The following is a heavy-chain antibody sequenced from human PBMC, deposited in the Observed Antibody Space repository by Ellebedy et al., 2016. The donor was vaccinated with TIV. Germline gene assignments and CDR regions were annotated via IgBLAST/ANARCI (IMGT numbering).Heavy chain of an antibody. J-gene: IGHJ4*02. CDR1: GGSISGHY. V-gene: IGHV4-59*11. Sequence: SETLSLXCTVSGGSISGHYWSWVRQPPGEGLEWIGYVHSSGGSNCNPSLKSRVTMSLDTSNNQVSLRLNSVTAADTAVYYCAKDPRVWGQGTLVTVSS. CDR3: AKDPRV. CDR2: VHSSGGS.